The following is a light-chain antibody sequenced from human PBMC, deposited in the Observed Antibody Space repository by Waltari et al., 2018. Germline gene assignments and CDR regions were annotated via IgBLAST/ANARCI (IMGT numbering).Light chain of an antibody. V-gene: IGLV2-14*03. CDR2: DVT. CDR3: ASFISGSTSSVL. J-gene: IGLJ3*02. Sequence: QSALTQPASVSGSPGQSITISCTGTSSDIGAFNYVSWYQQHPGKAPKVLIYDVTNRPSGVSYRFSGSKSGNTASLTFSGLQAEDEAYYHCASFISGSTSSVLFGGGTKLTVL. CDR1: SSDIGAFNY.